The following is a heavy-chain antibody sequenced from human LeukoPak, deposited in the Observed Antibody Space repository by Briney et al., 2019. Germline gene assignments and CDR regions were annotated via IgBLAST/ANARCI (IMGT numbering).Heavy chain of an antibody. J-gene: IGHJ4*02. Sequence: GASVKVSCKASGGTFSSYAISWVRQAPGQGLEWMGRIIPILGIANYAQKFQGRVTITADKSTSTAYMELSSLRSEDTAVYYCARDFIAVAGYDYWGQGTLVTVSS. CDR3: ARDFIAVAGYDY. CDR1: GGTFSSYA. D-gene: IGHD6-19*01. CDR2: IIPILGIA. V-gene: IGHV1-69*04.